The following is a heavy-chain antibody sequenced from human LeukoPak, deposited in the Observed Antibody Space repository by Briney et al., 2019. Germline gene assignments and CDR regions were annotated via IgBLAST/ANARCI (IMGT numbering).Heavy chain of an antibody. CDR3: ARDGSSSSSGHY. J-gene: IGHJ4*02. V-gene: IGHV1-8*01. CDR1: GYTFTSYD. CDR2: MNPNSGNT. Sequence: AASVKVSCKASGYTFTSYDINWVRQATGQGLEWMGWMNPNSGNTGYAQKFQGRVTMTRNTSISTAYMELSSLRSEGTAVYYCARDGSSSSSGHYWGQGTLVTVSS. D-gene: IGHD6-6*01.